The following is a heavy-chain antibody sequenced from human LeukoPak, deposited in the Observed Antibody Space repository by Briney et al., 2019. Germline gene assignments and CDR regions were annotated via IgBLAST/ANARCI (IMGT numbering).Heavy chain of an antibody. CDR3: TKEGGPMSETTERYSFDH. V-gene: IGHV3-30*18. D-gene: IGHD4-17*01. J-gene: IGHJ4*02. CDR1: GFTFSDYG. CDR2: ISNEGRVQ. Sequence: GRSLRLSCAASGFTFSDYGMHWVRQAPGKGLEWVTVISNEGRVQYYADSVKGRFTISRDNSENTLSLQMNSLRADDTAVYYCTKEGGPMSETTERYSFDHWGRGTLVAVSS.